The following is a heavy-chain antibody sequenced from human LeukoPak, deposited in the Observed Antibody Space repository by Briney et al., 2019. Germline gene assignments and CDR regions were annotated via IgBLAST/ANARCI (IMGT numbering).Heavy chain of an antibody. D-gene: IGHD3-22*01. CDR3: PTDFYDTT. V-gene: IGHV3-15*07. Sequence: TGGSLRLSCATSGFTFSNAWMNWVRQAPGKGLEWVGRIRSNSDGGTIDYAAPVKGRFALSRDDSKNTLYLQMNSLQTEDTAVYYCPTDFYDTTWGQGTLVTVSS. CDR1: GFTFSNAW. CDR2: IRSNSDGGTI. J-gene: IGHJ5*02.